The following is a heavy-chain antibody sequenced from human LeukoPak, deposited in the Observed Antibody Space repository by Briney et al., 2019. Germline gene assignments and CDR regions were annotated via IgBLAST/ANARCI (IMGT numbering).Heavy chain of an antibody. CDR1: GFTVSSNY. CDR2: IYSGGST. V-gene: IGHV3-66*01. Sequence: GGSLRLSCAASGFTVSSNYMSWVRQAPGKGLERGSVIYSGGSTYYADSVKGRFTISRDNSKNTLYRQMNSLRAEDTAVYYCARDFGWGIAARRRAFHIWGQGTMVTVSS. D-gene: IGHD6-6*01. J-gene: IGHJ3*02. CDR3: ARDFGWGIAARRRAFHI.